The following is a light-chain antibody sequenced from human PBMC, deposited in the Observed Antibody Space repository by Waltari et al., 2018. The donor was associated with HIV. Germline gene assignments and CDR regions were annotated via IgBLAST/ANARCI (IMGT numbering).Light chain of an antibody. J-gene: IGLJ2*01. V-gene: IGLV2-8*01. CDR2: EVN. CDR1: SDDIGGYNY. Sequence: QSALTQPPSASGSLGQSVTISCSGTSDDIGGYNYVFWYQQYPAKAPKLLIYEVNKRPSGVPDPFSGSKSLNTASLTVSGLQAEDEAHYFCSSFAGSNTVVFGGGTKLTVL. CDR3: SSFAGSNTVV.